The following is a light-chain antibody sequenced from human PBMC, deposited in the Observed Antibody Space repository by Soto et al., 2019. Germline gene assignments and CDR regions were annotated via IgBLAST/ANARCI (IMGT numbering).Light chain of an antibody. J-gene: IGKJ5*01. CDR3: QCYSSPPLLT. CDR1: QSVSSSY. V-gene: IGKV3-20*01. Sequence: EIVLTQSPGTLSLSPGERATLSCRASQSVSSSYLAWYQQKPGQAPRLLIYGASSRATGIPDRFSGSGSGTDFTLTISRLEPEDCAVYYCQCYSSPPLLTFGQGTRLEIK. CDR2: GAS.